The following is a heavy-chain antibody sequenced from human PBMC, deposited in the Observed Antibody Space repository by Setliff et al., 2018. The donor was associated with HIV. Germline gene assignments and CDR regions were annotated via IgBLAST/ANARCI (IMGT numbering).Heavy chain of an antibody. CDR2: INTNSDDT. CDR1: GYTFTGYC. Sequence: ASVKVSCKASGYTFTGYCIHWVRQAPGQGLEWMGWINTNSDDTIYAQTFQGRVTMTRDTSISTAYMELNSLRSDDTAVYYCATAGGRSWFDPWGPGTLVTVSS. D-gene: IGHD3-16*01. CDR3: ATAGGRSWFDP. J-gene: IGHJ5*02. V-gene: IGHV1-2*02.